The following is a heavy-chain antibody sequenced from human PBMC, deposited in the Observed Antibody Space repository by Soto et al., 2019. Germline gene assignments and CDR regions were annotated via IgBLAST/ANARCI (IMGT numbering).Heavy chain of an antibody. CDR2: ISYDGSNK. Sequence: GGSLRLSCAASGFTFSSYAMHWVRQAPGKGLEWVAVISYDGSNKYYADSVKGRFTISRDNSKNTLYLQMNSLRAEDTAVYYCVREGGYNSPYYYYYGMDVWGQGTTVTVSS. J-gene: IGHJ6*02. CDR1: GFTFSSYA. V-gene: IGHV3-30-3*01. D-gene: IGHD6-25*01. CDR3: VREGGYNSPYYYYYGMDV.